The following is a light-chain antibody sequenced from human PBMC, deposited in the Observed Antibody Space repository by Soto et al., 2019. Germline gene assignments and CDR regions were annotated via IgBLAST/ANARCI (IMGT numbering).Light chain of an antibody. Sequence: QPVLTQSPSASASLGASVKLTCTLSSGPSSYAIAWHQQQPEKGPRYLMKLNSDGSHSKGDGIPDRFSGSSSGAERYLTVSSLQSEDEADYYCQTWGTGTSVVFGGGTQLTVL. CDR3: QTWGTGTSVV. CDR2: LNSDGSH. V-gene: IGLV4-69*01. J-gene: IGLJ2*01. CDR1: SGPSSYA.